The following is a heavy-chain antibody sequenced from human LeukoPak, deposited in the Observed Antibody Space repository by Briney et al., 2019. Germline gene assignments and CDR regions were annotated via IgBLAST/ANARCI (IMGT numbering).Heavy chain of an antibody. D-gene: IGHD3-22*01. J-gene: IGHJ4*02. CDR2: ISHDGTNK. Sequence: PGGSLRLSCAASGFPFSSYGMHWVRQAPGKGLEWVAVISHDGTNKYYADSVKGRFTISRNNSKNTLYLQMNSLRAEDTAVYYCAKVNYYESSGYYDYRGQGTLVTVSS. V-gene: IGHV3-30*18. CDR3: AKVNYYESSGYYDY. CDR1: GFPFSSYG.